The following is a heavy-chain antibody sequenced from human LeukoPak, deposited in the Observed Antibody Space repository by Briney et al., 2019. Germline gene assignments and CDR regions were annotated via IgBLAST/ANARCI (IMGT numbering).Heavy chain of an antibody. V-gene: IGHV4-34*01. D-gene: IGHD6-13*01. CDR3: ARGSNSSLSGFWFDY. Sequence: SETLSLTCAVYGGSFSGYYWSWIRQPPGKGLEWIGEINHSGSTNYNPSLKSRVTISVDTSKNQFSLELSSVTAADTAVYYCARGSNSSLSGFWFDYWGQGTLVTVSS. J-gene: IGHJ4*02. CDR2: INHSGST. CDR1: GGSFSGYY.